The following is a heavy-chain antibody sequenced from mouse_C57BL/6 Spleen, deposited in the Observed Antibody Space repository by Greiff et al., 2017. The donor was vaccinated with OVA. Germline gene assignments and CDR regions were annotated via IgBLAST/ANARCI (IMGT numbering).Heavy chain of an antibody. CDR1: GYAFSSSW. Sequence: QVQLQQSGPELVKPGASVKISCKASGYAFSSSWMNWVKQRPGKGLEWIGRIYPGDGDTNYNGKFKGKATLTADKSSSTAYMQLSSLTSEDSAVYFCARSLRGGFAYWGKGTLVTVSA. CDR2: IYPGDGDT. CDR3: ARSLRGGFAY. J-gene: IGHJ3*01. V-gene: IGHV1-82*01.